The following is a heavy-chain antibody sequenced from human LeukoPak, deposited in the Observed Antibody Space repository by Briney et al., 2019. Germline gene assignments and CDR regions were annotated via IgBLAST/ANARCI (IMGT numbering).Heavy chain of an antibody. CDR3: VKDRGNHVTDY. Sequence: SETLSLTCTVSDGSISSSSYYWGWIRQPPGKGLEWIGTICSSGSTYYNPSLSSRVTISVDTSKNQFSPKLSSLTAADTAVYYCVKDRGNHVTDYWGQGTLVTVSS. CDR2: ICSSGST. CDR1: DGSISSSSYY. V-gene: IGHV4-39*07. D-gene: IGHD1-14*01. J-gene: IGHJ4*02.